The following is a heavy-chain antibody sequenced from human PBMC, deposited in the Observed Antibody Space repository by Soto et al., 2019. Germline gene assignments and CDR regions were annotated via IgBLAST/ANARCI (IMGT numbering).Heavy chain of an antibody. CDR1: GYTFTIYC. CDR3: ARPANTVADHFDL. J-gene: IGHJ4*02. Sequence: PGESVKISGQVSGYTFTIYCIGWVLQMPGKGLEWMGIIYPSDSDTRYSPSFQGQVTISADQSINTAYLQWDSLKASDTAIYYCARPANTVADHFDLWGQGTPVTVSS. D-gene: IGHD4-17*01. V-gene: IGHV5-51*01. CDR2: IYPSDSDT.